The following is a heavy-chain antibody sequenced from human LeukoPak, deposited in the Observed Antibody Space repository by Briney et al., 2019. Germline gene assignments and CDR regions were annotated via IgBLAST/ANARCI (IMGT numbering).Heavy chain of an antibody. CDR3: ARGYYYDSSGYHLDY. Sequence: SETLSLTCTVSGGSISSYYWSWIRQPPGKGLEWIGYIYYSGSTNYNPSLKSRVTISVDTSKNQFSLKLSSVTAADTAVYYCARGYYYDSSGYHLDYWGQGTLVTVSS. D-gene: IGHD3-22*01. V-gene: IGHV4-59*12. CDR1: GGSISSYY. CDR2: IYYSGST. J-gene: IGHJ4*02.